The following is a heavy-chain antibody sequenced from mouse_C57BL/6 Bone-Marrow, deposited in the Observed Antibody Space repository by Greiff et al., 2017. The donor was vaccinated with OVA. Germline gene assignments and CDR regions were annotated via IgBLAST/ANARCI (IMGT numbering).Heavy chain of an antibody. V-gene: IGHV1-81*01. CDR3: ALTQYFDV. CDR1: GYTLTSYG. J-gene: IGHJ1*03. D-gene: IGHD4-1*01. Sequence: VQLQQSGAELARPGASVKLSCKASGYTLTSYGISWVKQRTGQGLEWIGEIYPRSGNTYYNEKFKGKATLTGDKSSSTAYMELRSLTSEDSAVYFCALTQYFDVWGTGTTVTVSS. CDR2: IYPRSGNT.